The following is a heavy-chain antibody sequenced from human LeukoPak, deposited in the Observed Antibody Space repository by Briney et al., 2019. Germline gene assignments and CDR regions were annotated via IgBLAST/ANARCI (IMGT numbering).Heavy chain of an antibody. Sequence: PSETLSLTCAVSGGSISSSNWWSWVRQPPGKGLEWIGEIYHSGSTNYNPSLKSRVTISVDTSKNQFSLKLSSVTASDTAVYYCARQGWFGELLSPLDYWGQGTLVTVSS. CDR1: GGSISSSNW. CDR2: IYHSGST. J-gene: IGHJ4*02. D-gene: IGHD3-10*01. V-gene: IGHV4-4*02. CDR3: ARQGWFGELLSPLDY.